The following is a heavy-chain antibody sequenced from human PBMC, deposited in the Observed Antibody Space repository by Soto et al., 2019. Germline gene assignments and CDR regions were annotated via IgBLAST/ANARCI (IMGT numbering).Heavy chain of an antibody. Sequence: EVQLVESGGGLVQPGGSLRLSCAASGVTVSSNYMSGVRQAPGKGLEWVSVIYSGGSTYYADSVKGRFTISRDNSKNTLYLQMNSLRAEDTAVYYCARHGYNYGGGYFDYWGQGTLVTVSS. CDR3: ARHGYNYGGGYFDY. CDR2: IYSGGST. CDR1: GVTVSSNY. V-gene: IGHV3-66*04. D-gene: IGHD5-18*01. J-gene: IGHJ4*02.